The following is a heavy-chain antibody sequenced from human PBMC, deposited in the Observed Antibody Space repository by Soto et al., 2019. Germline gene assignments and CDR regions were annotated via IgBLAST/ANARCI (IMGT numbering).Heavy chain of an antibody. CDR3: ARDRRDGYNLENDY. V-gene: IGHV1-18*01. CDR2: ISANNGNT. CDR1: GDTFSNYA. J-gene: IGHJ4*02. Sequence: ASVKVSCKASGDTFSNYAMRWVRQAPGQGLEWMGWISANNGNTNYAQKHQGRVTMTTDTSTSTAYMELRSLRSDDTAVYCCARDRRDGYNLENDYWGQGTLVNVST. D-gene: IGHD5-12*01.